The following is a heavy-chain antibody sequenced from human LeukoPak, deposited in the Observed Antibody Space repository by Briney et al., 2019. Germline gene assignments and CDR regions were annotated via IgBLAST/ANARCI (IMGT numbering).Heavy chain of an antibody. D-gene: IGHD6-13*01. J-gene: IGHJ5*02. CDR1: GYTFTNYA. V-gene: IGHV7-4-1*02. CDR2: INTNTGNP. Sequence: ASVKVSCKASGYTFTNYARNWMRQAPGQGLEWMGWINTNTGNPTYAQGFTGRFVFSLDTSVSTAYLQISSLKAEDTAVYYCARGYSSSWYWFDPWGQGTLVTVSS. CDR3: ARGYSSSWYWFDP.